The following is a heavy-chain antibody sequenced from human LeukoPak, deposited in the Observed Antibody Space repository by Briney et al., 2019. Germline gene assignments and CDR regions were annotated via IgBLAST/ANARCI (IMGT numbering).Heavy chain of an antibody. CDR1: GFTVSGNY. D-gene: IGHD3-10*01. J-gene: IGHJ4*02. Sequence: GGSLRLSCAASGFTVSGNYMSWVRQAPGKGLEWVAAISTDGDIKIYTDSVKGRFTISRDDSKSTLYLQMNSLRIEDTALYYCARDMIRGVPDYIDYWGQGTLVTLSS. CDR2: ISTDGDIK. V-gene: IGHV3-30*03. CDR3: ARDMIRGVPDYIDY.